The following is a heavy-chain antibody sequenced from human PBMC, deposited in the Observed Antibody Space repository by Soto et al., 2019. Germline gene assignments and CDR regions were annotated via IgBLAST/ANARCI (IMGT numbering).Heavy chain of an antibody. Sequence: SETLSLTCAVYGGSFSDYYWSWIRQPPGKGLEWIGEINHSGSTNYNPSLKSRVTISVDTSKNQFSLKLSSVTAADTAVYYCARGPAAIFGDAFDIWGQGTMVTVSS. CDR2: INHSGST. CDR3: ARGPAAIFGDAFDI. J-gene: IGHJ3*02. D-gene: IGHD3-10*02. CDR1: GGSFSDYY. V-gene: IGHV4-34*01.